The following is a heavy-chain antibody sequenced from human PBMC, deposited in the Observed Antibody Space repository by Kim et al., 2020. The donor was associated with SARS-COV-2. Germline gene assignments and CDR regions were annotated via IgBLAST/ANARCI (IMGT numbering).Heavy chain of an antibody. D-gene: IGHD1-26*01. J-gene: IGHJ3*02. CDR1: GGSISSSSYY. V-gene: IGHV4-39*01. Sequence: SETLSLTCTVSGGSISSSSYYWGWIRQPPGKGLEWIGSIYYSGSTYYNPSLKSRVTISVDTSKNQFSLKLSSVTAADTAVYYCARHERMGVLKGAFDIWGQGTMVTVSS. CDR2: IYYSGST. CDR3: ARHERMGVLKGAFDI.